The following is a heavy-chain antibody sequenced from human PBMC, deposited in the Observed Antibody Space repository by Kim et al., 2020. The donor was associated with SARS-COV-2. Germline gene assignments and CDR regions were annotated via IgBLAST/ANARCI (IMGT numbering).Heavy chain of an antibody. V-gene: IGHV3-15*01. Sequence: GGSLRLSCAASGFTFSNAWMSWVRQAPGKGLEWVGRIKSKTDGGTTDYAAPVKGRFTISRDDSKNTLYLQMNSLKTEDTAVYYCTTARSYFQDAFDIWGQGTMVTVSS. CDR2: IKSKTDGGTT. CDR1: GFTFSNAW. D-gene: IGHD2-21*01. J-gene: IGHJ3*02. CDR3: TTARSYFQDAFDI.